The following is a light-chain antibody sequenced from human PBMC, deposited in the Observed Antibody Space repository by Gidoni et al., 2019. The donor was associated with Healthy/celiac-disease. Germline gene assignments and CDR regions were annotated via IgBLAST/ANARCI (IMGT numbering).Light chain of an antibody. V-gene: IGKV1-39*01. CDR2: AAS. J-gene: IGKJ2*01. CDR3: QQSNSTPPYT. CDR1: QSISSY. Sequence: DIQITHSPSSLSASVGDRVTITCRASQSISSYLHWYQQKPGKAPKLLIYAASSLQSGVPSRFSGSGSGTDFTLTISSLQPEDFATYYCQQSNSTPPYTFGQGTKLEIK.